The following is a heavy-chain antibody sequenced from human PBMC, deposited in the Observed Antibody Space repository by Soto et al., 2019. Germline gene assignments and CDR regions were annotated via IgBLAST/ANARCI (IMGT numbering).Heavy chain of an antibody. CDR2: MSYEGSIQ. D-gene: IGHD4-17*01. CDR1: GFTFGHYA. J-gene: IGHJ4*02. V-gene: IGHV3-30*18. CDR3: AKDHLVFGVTTVDY. Sequence: QVQLVESGGGVAQPGRSLRLSCAASGFTFGHYAMHWVRQAPGKGLEWLAVMSYEGSIQYYAESVKGRFTITRDNSKNTVYLQMNNLRGEDTAVYYCAKDHLVFGVTTVDYWGQGTLVIVSS.